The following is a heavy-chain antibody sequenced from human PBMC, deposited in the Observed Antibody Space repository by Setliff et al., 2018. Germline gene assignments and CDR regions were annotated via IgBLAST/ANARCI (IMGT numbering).Heavy chain of an antibody. CDR2: MYYTGSN. Sequence: SETLSLTCTVSGASISSHYWSWIRQPPGKGLEWIGSMYYTGSNNYNPSLKSRVTISVDTSKKQFSLRLNSVTAADTAVYYCARQGTAIRWFDPWGQGTLVTVSS. D-gene: IGHD3-10*01. CDR1: GASISSHY. CDR3: ARQGTAIRWFDP. V-gene: IGHV4-59*11. J-gene: IGHJ5*02.